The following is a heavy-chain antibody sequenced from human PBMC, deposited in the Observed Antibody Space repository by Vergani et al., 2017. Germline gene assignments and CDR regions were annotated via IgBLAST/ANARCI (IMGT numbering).Heavy chain of an antibody. Sequence: QVQLQESGPGLVKPSQTLSLTCTVSGGSINLSNSFWGWIRQSAGKGLEWIGSINYVGRTYYIPSLQSRATLFVDTSKNQFSLNLTSVTAADTAVYYCARGSWYKSHFDLWGHGTLVTVSS. CDR2: INYVGRT. CDR1: GGSINLSNSF. CDR3: ARGSWYKSHFDL. V-gene: IGHV4-39*01. D-gene: IGHD3-10*01. J-gene: IGHJ2*01.